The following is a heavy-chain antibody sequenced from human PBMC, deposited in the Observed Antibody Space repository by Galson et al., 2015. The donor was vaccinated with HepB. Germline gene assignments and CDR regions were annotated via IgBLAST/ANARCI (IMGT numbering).Heavy chain of an antibody. CDR2: INPSGGST. CDR3: ARDAYSSSWFGAFDI. CDR1: GYTFTSYY. D-gene: IGHD6-13*01. J-gene: IGHJ3*02. V-gene: IGHV1-46*03. Sequence: QSGAEVKKPGESLKISCKASGYTFTSYYMHWVRQAPGQGLEWMGIINPSGGSTSYAQKFQGRVTMTRDTSTSTVYMELSSLRSEDTAVYYCARDAYSSSWFGAFDIWGQGTMVTVSS.